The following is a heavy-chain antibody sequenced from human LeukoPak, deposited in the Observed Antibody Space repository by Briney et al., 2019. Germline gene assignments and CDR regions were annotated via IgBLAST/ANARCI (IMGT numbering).Heavy chain of an antibody. V-gene: IGHV1-2*02. CDR3: ARDRYGVRSGSCDY. D-gene: IGHD1-26*01. CDR2: INPKSGGT. Sequence: ASVKVSCKASGYTLTGYCMHWVRQAPGQGLEWMGWINPKSGGTNFAQKFQGRVTLTRDTSISTTYMELGRLTSDDTAVYYCARDRYGVRSGSCDYWGQGTLVTVSS. J-gene: IGHJ4*02. CDR1: GYTLTGYC.